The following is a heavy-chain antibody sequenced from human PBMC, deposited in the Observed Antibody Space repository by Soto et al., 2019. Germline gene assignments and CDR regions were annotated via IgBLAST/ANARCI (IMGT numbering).Heavy chain of an antibody. CDR2: INPSGGST. J-gene: IGHJ4*02. D-gene: IGHD3-22*01. V-gene: IGHV1-46*01. Sequence: ASVKVSCKASGYTFTSYYMHWVRQAPGQGLEWMGIINPSGGSTSYARKFQGRVTMTRDTSTSTVYMELSSLRSEDTAVYYCARVGRQNYYDSSGYINYWGQGTLVTVSS. CDR1: GYTFTSYY. CDR3: ARVGRQNYYDSSGYINY.